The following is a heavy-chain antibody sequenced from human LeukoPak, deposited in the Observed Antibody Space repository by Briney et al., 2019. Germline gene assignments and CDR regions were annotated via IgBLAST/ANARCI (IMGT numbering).Heavy chain of an antibody. J-gene: IGHJ5*02. CDR3: ARASIYGSWFDP. D-gene: IGHD4-17*01. Sequence: ASVKVSCKASGYTFTTYAMHWVRQAPGQRLEWMGWISAYNGNTNYAQKLQGRVTMTTDTSTSTAYMELRSLRSDDTAMYYCARASIYGSWFDPWGQGTLVTVSS. V-gene: IGHV1-18*01. CDR2: ISAYNGNT. CDR1: GYTFTTYA.